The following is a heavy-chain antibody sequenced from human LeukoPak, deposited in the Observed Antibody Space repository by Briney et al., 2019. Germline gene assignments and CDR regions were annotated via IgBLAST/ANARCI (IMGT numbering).Heavy chain of an antibody. Sequence: NPSETLSLTCTVSGGSISSGGYYWSWVRQHPRKCLEWIGYIYYSGSTYYNPSLKSRVTISVVTSKNQFSLKLSSETAADTAVYYCARASSGYYYDYWGQGTLVTVSS. CDR1: GGSISSGGYY. V-gene: IGHV4-31*03. D-gene: IGHD3-22*01. J-gene: IGHJ4*02. CDR3: ARASSGYYYDY. CDR2: IYYSGST.